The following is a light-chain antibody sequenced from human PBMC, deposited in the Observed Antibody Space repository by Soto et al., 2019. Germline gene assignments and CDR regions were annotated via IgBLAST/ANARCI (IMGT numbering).Light chain of an antibody. J-gene: IGKJ1*01. CDR3: QQYGSSTWT. Sequence: EIVLTQSPGTLSLSPGERATLSCRASQSVSSSYLAWYQQKPGQAPRLLIYGASIMATGIPDRFSGSGSGTDFTLTISRLEPDDFAVYCCQQYGSSTWTFGQGTKVEIK. V-gene: IGKV3-20*01. CDR2: GAS. CDR1: QSVSSSY.